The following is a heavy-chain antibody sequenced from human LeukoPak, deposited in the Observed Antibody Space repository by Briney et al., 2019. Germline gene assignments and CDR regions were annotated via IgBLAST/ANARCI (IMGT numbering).Heavy chain of an antibody. V-gene: IGHV4-30-4*01. Sequence: SETLSLTCTVSGGSITSGDYYWSWIRQPPGKGLEWIAYMYYSGSTYYNPSLKSRVTMSADTSKNQFSLKLSSVTAADTAVYYCARPHYYDSRIDPWSQGTLVTVSS. D-gene: IGHD3-22*01. CDR2: MYYSGST. J-gene: IGHJ5*02. CDR3: ARPHYYDSRIDP. CDR1: GGSITSGDYY.